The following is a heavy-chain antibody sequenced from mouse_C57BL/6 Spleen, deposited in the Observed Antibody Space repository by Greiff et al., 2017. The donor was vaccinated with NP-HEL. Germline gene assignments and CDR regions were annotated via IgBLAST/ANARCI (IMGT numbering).Heavy chain of an antibody. CDR2: IYPGSGNT. J-gene: IGHJ1*03. Sequence: QVQLQQSGPELVKPGASVKISCKASGYSFTSYYIHWVKQRPGQGLEWIGWIYPGSGNTKYNEKFKGKATLTADTSSSTAYMQLSSLTSEDSAVYYCAGGNYEYCDVWGTGTTVTVSS. D-gene: IGHD2-1*01. V-gene: IGHV1-66*01. CDR1: GYSFTSYY. CDR3: AGGNYEYCDV.